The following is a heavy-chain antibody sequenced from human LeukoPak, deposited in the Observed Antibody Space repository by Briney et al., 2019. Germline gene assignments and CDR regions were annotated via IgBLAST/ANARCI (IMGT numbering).Heavy chain of an antibody. D-gene: IGHD3-3*01. CDR2: IYTSGST. CDR3: ARGGYDFWSGYNWFDP. Sequence: PSETLSLTCTVSGGSISSGSYYWSWIRQPARKGLEWIGRIYTSGSTNYNPSLKSRVTISVDTSKNQFSLKLSSVTAADTAVYYCARGGYDFWSGYNWFDPWGQGTLDTVSS. J-gene: IGHJ5*02. V-gene: IGHV4-61*02. CDR1: GGSISSGSYY.